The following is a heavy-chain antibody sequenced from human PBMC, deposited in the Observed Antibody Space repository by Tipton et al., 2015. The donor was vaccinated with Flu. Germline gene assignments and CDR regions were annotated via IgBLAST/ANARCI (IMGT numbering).Heavy chain of an antibody. D-gene: IGHD3-10*01. CDR3: ARGPPNYGSGSFPWFDS. CDR1: GASINSNF. CDR2: IYSGGST. Sequence: TLSLTCTVSGASINSNFWSWIRQSPGKGLEWIGYIYSGGSTKYNPYFESRVTMSIDTSKNQFSLKLNSVTAADTALYYCARGPPNYGSGSFPWFDSWGQGTLVTVSS. J-gene: IGHJ5*01. V-gene: IGHV4-59*08.